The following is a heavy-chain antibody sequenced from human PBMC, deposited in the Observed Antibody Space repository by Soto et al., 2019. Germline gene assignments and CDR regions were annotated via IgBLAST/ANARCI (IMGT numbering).Heavy chain of an antibody. CDR1: EFIFSNFE. D-gene: IGHD4-4*01. CDR2: ITGSGTAT. J-gene: IGHJ6*02. V-gene: IGHV3-23*01. CDR3: VRQAKLTTVSANVGFYYGLDV. Sequence: GGSLRLSCAASEFIFSNFEMSWVRQAPGKGLEWVSGITGSGTATYYADSVKGRFTTSRDNSNNRLLLQMNSLRAEDTATYCCVRQAKLTTVSANVGFYYGLDVWGQGTTVTVSS.